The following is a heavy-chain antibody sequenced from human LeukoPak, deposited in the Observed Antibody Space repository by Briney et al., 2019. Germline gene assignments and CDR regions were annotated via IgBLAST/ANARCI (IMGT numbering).Heavy chain of an antibody. J-gene: IGHJ6*02. V-gene: IGHV3-23*01. CDR3: AKGPYGLGIYYGMDV. CDR2: IGGDGTT. Sequence: PGGSLRLSCATSGFTFSNCGMSWVRQAPGKGLQWLSVIGGDGTTYYADSVKGRFTVSRDNSVNTLYLQMNSLRAEDTAVYYCAKGPYGLGIYYGMDVWGQGTTVTV. D-gene: IGHD3-10*01. CDR1: GFTFSNCG.